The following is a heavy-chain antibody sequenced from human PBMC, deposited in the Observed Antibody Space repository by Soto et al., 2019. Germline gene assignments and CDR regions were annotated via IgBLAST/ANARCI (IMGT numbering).Heavy chain of an antibody. D-gene: IGHD6-13*01. CDR3: ARGIAAACQYYYYYYGMGV. J-gene: IGHJ6*02. CDR1: GGTFSSYT. CDR2: IIPILGIA. V-gene: IGHV1-69*02. Sequence: QVQLVQSGAEVKKPGSSVKVSCKASGGTFSSYTISWVRQAPGQGLEWMGRIIPILGIANYAQKFQGRVTISADKSTSTAYMELSSLRSEDSAVYYCARGIAAACQYYYYYYGMGVRGQWTKVTVSS.